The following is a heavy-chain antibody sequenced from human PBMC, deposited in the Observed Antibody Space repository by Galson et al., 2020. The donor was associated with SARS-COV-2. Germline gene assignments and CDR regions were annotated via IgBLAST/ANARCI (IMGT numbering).Heavy chain of an antibody. Sequence: ETSETLSLTCIAPGGSVNSGDYYWRWIRQPPGKGLEWIGYIYFSGSTYYKPSLKSRLSMSLDTSKNQFSLKLSSVTAADTALYFCASARAETTMIPDGLDYWGQGTQVTVSS. CDR2: IYFSGST. J-gene: IGHJ4*02. CDR1: GGSVNSGDYY. D-gene: IGHD3-22*01. CDR3: ASARAETTMIPDGLDY. V-gene: IGHV4-30-4*01.